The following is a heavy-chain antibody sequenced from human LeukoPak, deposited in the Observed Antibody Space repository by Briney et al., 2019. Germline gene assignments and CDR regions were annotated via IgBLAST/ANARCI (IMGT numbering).Heavy chain of an antibody. CDR3: ARAVNGGSSFDY. CDR1: GFTVSSNY. D-gene: IGHD2-8*01. Sequence: PGGSLRLSCAASGFTVSSNYMSRVRQAPGKGLEWVSVIYSGGSTYYADSVKGRFTISRDNSKNTLYLQMNSLRAEDTAVYYCARAVNGGSSFDYWGQGTLVTVSS. J-gene: IGHJ4*02. CDR2: IYSGGST. V-gene: IGHV3-66*02.